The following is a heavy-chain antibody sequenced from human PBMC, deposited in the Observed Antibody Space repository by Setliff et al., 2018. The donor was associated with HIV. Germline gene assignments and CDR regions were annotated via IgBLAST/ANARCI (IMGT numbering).Heavy chain of an antibody. J-gene: IGHJ4*02. CDR1: GGSISSSSYY. CDR2: IFYSGRT. V-gene: IGHV4-39*07. D-gene: IGHD6-13*01. Sequence: SETLSLTCTVSGGSISSSSYYWGWIRQSPGKGLEWIGSIFYSGRTYYNPSLKSRVTISVHTSKNQFSLKLNSVTVADTAVYYCARERAALHYFDYWGQGTLVTVSS. CDR3: ARERAALHYFDY.